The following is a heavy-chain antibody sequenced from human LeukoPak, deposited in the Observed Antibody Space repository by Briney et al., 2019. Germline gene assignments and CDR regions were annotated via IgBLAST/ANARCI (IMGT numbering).Heavy chain of an antibody. J-gene: IGHJ4*02. CDR2: MRVVRGGST. CDR1: VFTFSSYV. V-gene: IGHV3-23*01. D-gene: IGHD6-13*01. CDR3: ARGGSSSWYPNFDY. Sequence: GGSLRLSCAASVFTFSSYVMTWVRQAPGKGLEWVSLMRVVRGGSTYQPDSVKGRFTTSRANSKNTLYLQMTSLRAEDTALYYCARGGSSSWYPNFDYWGQGTLVTVSS.